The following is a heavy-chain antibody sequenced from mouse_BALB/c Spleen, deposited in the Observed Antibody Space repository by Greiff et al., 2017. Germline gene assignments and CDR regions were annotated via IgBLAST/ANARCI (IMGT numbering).Heavy chain of an antibody. V-gene: IGHV5-4*02. J-gene: IGHJ2*01. CDR1: GFTFSDYY. CDR3: ARDQYFDY. CDR2: ISDGGSYT. Sequence: EVQVVESGGGLVKPGGSLKLSCAASGFTFSDYYMYWVRQTPEKRLEWVATISDGGSYTYYPDSVKGRFTISRDNAKNNLYLQMSSLKSEDTAMYYCARDQYFDYWGQGTTLTVSS.